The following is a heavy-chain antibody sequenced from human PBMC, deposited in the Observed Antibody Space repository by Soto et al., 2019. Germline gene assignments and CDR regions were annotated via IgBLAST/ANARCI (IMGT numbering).Heavy chain of an antibody. J-gene: IGHJ5*02. CDR2: ISGTGGNT. CDR3: AKDRDSSGWYDWFDP. D-gene: IGHD6-19*01. V-gene: IGHV3-23*01. CDR1: GFTFSSYA. Sequence: GGSLRLSCAASGFTFSSYAMSWVRQAPGKGLEWVSTISGTGGNTYYGQSVKGRFTISRDNSKNTLYVQMNSLRAEDTAVYYCAKDRDSSGWYDWFDPWGQGTLVTVSS.